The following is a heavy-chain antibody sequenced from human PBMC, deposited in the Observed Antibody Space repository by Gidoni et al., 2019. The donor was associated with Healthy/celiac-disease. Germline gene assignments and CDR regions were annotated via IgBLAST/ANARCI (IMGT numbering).Heavy chain of an antibody. CDR2: VSWNSGII. CDR3: AKGGLGELSSHDAFNI. Sequence: EVQLVESGGGLVQPGRSLRLSCAASGFTFDDYAMHWVRQAPGKGLKWVSGVSWNSGIIGYADSGKGRFTISRDNAKNSLYLQMNSLRAEDTALYYWAKGGLGELSSHDAFNIWGQGTMVTVSS. CDR1: GFTFDDYA. J-gene: IGHJ3*02. V-gene: IGHV3-9*01. D-gene: IGHD3-16*02.